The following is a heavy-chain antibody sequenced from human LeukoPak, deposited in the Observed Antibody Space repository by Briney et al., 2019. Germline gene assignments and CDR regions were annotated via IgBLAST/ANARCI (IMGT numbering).Heavy chain of an antibody. J-gene: IGHJ4*02. D-gene: IGHD3-9*01. CDR1: RFTLSTYW. V-gene: IGHV3-7*01. CDR3: AKDSAYYWFDY. CDR2: IKQDGSQE. Sequence: PGGSLRLSCAASRFTLSTYWMSWVRQAPGKGLEWVAHIKQDGSQEYYVDSVKGRFSISRDSAKNSLYLQMNSLRAEDTAVYYCAKDSAYYWFDYWGQGTLVTVSS.